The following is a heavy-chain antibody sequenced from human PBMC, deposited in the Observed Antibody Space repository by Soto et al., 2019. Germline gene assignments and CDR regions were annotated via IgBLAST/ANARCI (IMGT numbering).Heavy chain of an antibody. CDR1: GFNVATTG. Sequence: QVQLVESGGGVVQPGRSLTLSCEGSGFNVATTGMHWVRQAPGKGLEGVAMISHDESQMYYIESVKGRFTVSRDKSKNTLYLQLNGLRPEDTAVYYCAKGWGSSDWVNWFDPWGQGVLVTVSS. J-gene: IGHJ5*02. CDR3: AKGWGSSDWVNWFDP. V-gene: IGHV3-30*18. D-gene: IGHD6-19*01. CDR2: ISHDESQM.